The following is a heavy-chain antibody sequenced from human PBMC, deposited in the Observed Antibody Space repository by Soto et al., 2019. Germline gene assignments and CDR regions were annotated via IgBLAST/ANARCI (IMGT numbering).Heavy chain of an antibody. CDR2: ISAYNGNT. Sequence: ASVKVSCKASGYTFTSYGISWVRQAPGQRLEWMGWISAYNGNTNYAQKLQGRVTMTTDTSTSTAYMELRSLRSDDTAVYYCAREGVKRYSSSWQELNDYYYYYMDVWGKGTTVTVSS. V-gene: IGHV1-18*01. D-gene: IGHD6-13*01. CDR1: GYTFTSYG. J-gene: IGHJ6*03. CDR3: AREGVKRYSSSWQELNDYYYYYMDV.